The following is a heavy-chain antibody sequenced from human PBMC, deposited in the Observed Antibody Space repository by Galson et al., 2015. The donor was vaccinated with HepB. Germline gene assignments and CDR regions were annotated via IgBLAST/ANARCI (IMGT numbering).Heavy chain of an antibody. J-gene: IGHJ4*02. Sequence: LSRPCTVAAGSISSSSYFWSWIRQPPGKGLEWIGSIYYSGSTYYNPSLKSRVTISVDTSKNQFSLKLSSVTAADTAVYYCARSPYDSSGYYYFDYWGQGTLVTVSS. V-gene: IGHV4-39*01. D-gene: IGHD3-22*01. CDR2: IYYSGST. CDR3: ARSPYDSSGYYYFDY. CDR1: AGSISSSSYF.